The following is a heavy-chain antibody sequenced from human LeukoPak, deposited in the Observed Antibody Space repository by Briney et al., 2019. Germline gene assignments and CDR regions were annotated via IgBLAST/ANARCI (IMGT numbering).Heavy chain of an antibody. D-gene: IGHD5-12*01. CDR1: GFTFDDYA. Sequence: GRSLRLSCAASGFTFDDYAMHWVRQAPGKGLEWVSGISRNSGSIGYADSVKGRFTISRDNAKNSLYLQMNSLRAEDTALYYCAKDTGGLRFDYWGQGTLVTVSS. V-gene: IGHV3-9*01. CDR3: AKDTGGLRFDY. CDR2: ISRNSGSI. J-gene: IGHJ4*02.